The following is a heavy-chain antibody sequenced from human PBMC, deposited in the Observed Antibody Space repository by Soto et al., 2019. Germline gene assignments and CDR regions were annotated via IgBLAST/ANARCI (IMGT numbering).Heavy chain of an antibody. J-gene: IGHJ6*02. CDR3: ARGGVVVVSYALDA. D-gene: IGHD2-21*01. Sequence: SETLSLTCIVSGGFISNYYWTWIRQSPGKGLEWIGYVYNSGSTKYNPSLKSRVSISIDTSKNQFSLKLSSVTAADTAVYYCARGGVVVVSYALDAWGQGTTVTAP. CDR1: GGFISNYY. CDR2: VYNSGST. V-gene: IGHV4-59*01.